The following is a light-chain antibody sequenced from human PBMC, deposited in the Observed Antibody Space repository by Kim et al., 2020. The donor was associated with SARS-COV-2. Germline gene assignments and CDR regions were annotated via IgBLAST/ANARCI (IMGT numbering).Light chain of an antibody. Sequence: QSALTQPASVSGSPGQSITISCTGTSSDIATYNYVSWYQQHPGKAPKLMIYDISNRPSGVSNRFSGSKSGNTASLTISGLQSEDEADYYCSSYANSSAIFGGGTQLTVL. J-gene: IGLJ2*01. CDR3: SSYANSSAI. V-gene: IGLV2-14*03. CDR1: SSDIATYNY. CDR2: DIS.